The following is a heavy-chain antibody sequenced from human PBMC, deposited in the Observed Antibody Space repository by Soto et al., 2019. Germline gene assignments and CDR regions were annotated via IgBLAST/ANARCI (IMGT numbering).Heavy chain of an antibody. Sequence: PGGSLRLSCAASGFAFSNAWMSWVRQAPGKGLEWVGRIKSKTDGGTTDYAAPVKGRFTISRDDSKNTLYPQMNSLKNEDTALYYCTTNKNGPDALDIWGKGTMVTVSS. V-gene: IGHV3-15*01. CDR1: GFAFSNAW. J-gene: IGHJ3*02. CDR3: TTNKNGPDALDI. CDR2: IKSKTDGGTT.